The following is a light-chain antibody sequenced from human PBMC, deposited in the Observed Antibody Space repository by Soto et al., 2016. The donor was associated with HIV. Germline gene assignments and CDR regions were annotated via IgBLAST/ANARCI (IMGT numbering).Light chain of an antibody. CDR1: QSINKW. J-gene: IGKJ1*01. CDR3: QQYNSYPWT. Sequence: DIRMTQSPSTLSASLGDRVTITCRASQSINKWLAWYQQKPGKAPNLLIYKASTSQSGVPSTFSGSGSGTEFTLIISSLQPDDFATYYCQQYNSYPWTFGQGTKWKSN. V-gene: IGKV1-5*03. CDR2: KAS.